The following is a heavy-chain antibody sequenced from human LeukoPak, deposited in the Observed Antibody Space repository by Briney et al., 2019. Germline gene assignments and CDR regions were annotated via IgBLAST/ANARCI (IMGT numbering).Heavy chain of an antibody. CDR2: INSDGSTT. V-gene: IGHV3-74*01. CDR1: GFTFSSHW. CDR3: ARRGGDSTGHQGDFDY. Sequence: GGSLRLSCAASGFTFSSHWMHWVRQAPGKGLVWVSRINSDGSTTSYAGSVKGRFTISRDNAKNTLYLQMNSLRAEDTAVYYCARRGGDSTGHQGDFDYWGQGTLVTVSS. D-gene: IGHD3-22*01. J-gene: IGHJ4*02.